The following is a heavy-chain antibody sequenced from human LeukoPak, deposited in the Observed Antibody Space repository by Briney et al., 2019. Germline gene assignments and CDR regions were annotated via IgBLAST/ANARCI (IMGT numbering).Heavy chain of an antibody. CDR1: GFTFSSYA. V-gene: IGHV3-30-3*01. J-gene: IGHJ5*02. CDR2: ISYDGSNK. D-gene: IGHD2-2*01. Sequence: GGSLRLSCAASGFTFSSYAMHWVRQAPGKGLEWVAVISYDGSNKYYADSVKGRSTISRDNSKNTLYLQVNSLRAEDTAVYYCARGAAGVLGYCSSTSCYNWFDPWGQGTLVTVSS. CDR3: ARGAAGVLGYCSSTSCYNWFDP.